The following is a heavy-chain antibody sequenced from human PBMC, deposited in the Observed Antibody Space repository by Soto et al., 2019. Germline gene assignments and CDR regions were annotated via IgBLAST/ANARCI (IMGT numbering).Heavy chain of an antibody. D-gene: IGHD6-19*01. CDR3: ARGGSSAWHNWLDP. J-gene: IGHJ5*02. V-gene: IGHV4-59*01. CDR2: IYYTGST. Sequence: PSETLSLTCAVYGASFSGYYWSCIRQPPGKGLEWIGYIYYTGSTNYNPSLKSRVTMSVDTSKNELSLKLSSVTAADTAVYYCARGGSSAWHNWLDPWGQGTLVTVSS. CDR1: GASFSGYY.